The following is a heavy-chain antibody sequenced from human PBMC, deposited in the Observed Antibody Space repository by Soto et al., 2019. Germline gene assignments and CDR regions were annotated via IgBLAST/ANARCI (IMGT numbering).Heavy chain of an antibody. CDR1: GGSFSGGGYY. CDR2: ISYSGST. J-gene: IGHJ6*02. D-gene: IGHD3-10*01. Sequence: QVQLQESGPGLVKPSQTLSLTCTVSGGSFSGGGYYWSWIRHHPGKGLEWIGYISYSGSTSYNPSLKSRLIISQAPSKNQFSMKLTSVTAADTAMYYCARDRGHGYNPIYGMDVWGQGTTVTVSS. V-gene: IGHV4-31*03. CDR3: ARDRGHGYNPIYGMDV.